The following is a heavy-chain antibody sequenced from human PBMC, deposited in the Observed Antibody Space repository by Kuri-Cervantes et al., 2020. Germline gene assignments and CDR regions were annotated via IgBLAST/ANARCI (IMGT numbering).Heavy chain of an antibody. D-gene: IGHD3-22*01. J-gene: IGHJ4*02. CDR2: ISSSGSTI. CDR1: GFTFSNAW. Sequence: GGSLRLSCAASGFTFSNAWMSWVRQAPGKGLEWVSYISSSGSTIYYADSVKGRFTISRDNAKISLYLQMNSLRAEDTAVYYCAKDYDSNCYYYFDYWGQGTLVTVSS. CDR3: AKDYDSNCYYYFDY. V-gene: IGHV3-11*01.